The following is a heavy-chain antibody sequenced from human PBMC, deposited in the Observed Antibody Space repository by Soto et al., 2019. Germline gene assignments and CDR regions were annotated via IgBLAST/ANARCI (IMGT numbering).Heavy chain of an antibody. V-gene: IGHV5-51*01. CDR3: ARSYRTYDFWRGYYKANWLDS. D-gene: IGHD3-3*01. CDR2: IYPGDSDT. Sequence: GEALKISCKGSGYSFTSYWIGWVRQMPGKGLEWMGIIYPGDSDTRYSPSFQGQVTISADKSISTAYLQWSSLKASDTAMYYCARSYRTYDFWRGYYKANWLDSWGQGTLLTVSS. J-gene: IGHJ5*01. CDR1: GYSFTSYW.